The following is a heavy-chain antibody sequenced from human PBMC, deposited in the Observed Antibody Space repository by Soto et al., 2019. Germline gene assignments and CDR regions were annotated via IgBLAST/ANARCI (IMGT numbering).Heavy chain of an antibody. J-gene: IGHJ4*02. CDR3: ARDGGGGFFDY. V-gene: IGHV3-13*05. Sequence: EVQLLQSGGGLVQPGGSLRLSCAASGFSFSLYDMHWVRQTAGKGLEWVSVIGTAGDPNYSGSVKGRFSISRDNGKNSLYLQLNSLNAGDTAVYYCARDGGGGFFDYWGQGALVAVSS. D-gene: IGHD3-16*01. CDR2: IGTAGDP. CDR1: GFSFSLYD.